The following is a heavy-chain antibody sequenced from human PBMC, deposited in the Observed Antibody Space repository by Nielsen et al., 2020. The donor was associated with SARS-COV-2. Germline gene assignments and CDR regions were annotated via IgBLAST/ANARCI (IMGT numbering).Heavy chain of an antibody. CDR3: AKAGVMITFGGDVDYFES. V-gene: IGHV3-30*18. CDR1: GFTFSNYG. J-gene: IGHJ4*02. Sequence: GGSLRLSCAAYGFTFSNYGMHWVRQAPGKGLEWVAAISYDRSNIYYADSVKGRFTISRDSSRNTLYLYMNSLRAEDTAVYYCAKAGVMITFGGDVDYFESWGQGTLVTVSS. D-gene: IGHD3-16*01. CDR2: ISYDRSNI.